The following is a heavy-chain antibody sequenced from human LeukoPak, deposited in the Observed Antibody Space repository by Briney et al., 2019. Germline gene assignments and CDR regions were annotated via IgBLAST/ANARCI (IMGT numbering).Heavy chain of an antibody. CDR3: ARQGGLYFSI. D-gene: IGHD2-2*02. CDR2: IFYSGST. CDR1: GGSISSYY. Sequence: SETLSHTCTVSGGSISSYYWSWIRQPPGKGLEWIGNIFYSGSTNYNPSLKSRVTISVDTAKNQFSLKLSSVTAADTAVYYCARQGGLYFSIWGQRTMVTVSS. V-gene: IGHV4-59*08. J-gene: IGHJ3*02.